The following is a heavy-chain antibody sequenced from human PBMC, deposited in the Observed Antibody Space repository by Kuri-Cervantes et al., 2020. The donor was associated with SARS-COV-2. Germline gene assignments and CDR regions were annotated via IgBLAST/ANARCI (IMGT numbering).Heavy chain of an antibody. D-gene: IGHD3-3*01. CDR3: ARPSHDFWSGYSPNEY. CDR1: GFTFSTYS. J-gene: IGHJ4*02. CDR2: IDATSSHV. V-gene: IGHV3-21*01. Sequence: ETLSLTCTASGFTFSTYSMTWVRQAPGKGLEWVSSIDATSSHVFYADSVKGRFTISRDNAKNSLHLQMNSLRAEDTAVYYCARPSHDFWSGYSPNEYWGQGLLVTVSS.